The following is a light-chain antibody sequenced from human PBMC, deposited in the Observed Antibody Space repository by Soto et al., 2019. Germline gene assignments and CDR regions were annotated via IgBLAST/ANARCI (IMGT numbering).Light chain of an antibody. J-gene: IGKJ2*01. Sequence: EIVLTQSPGTLSLSPGERATLSCRASQSVNNNYLAWYQQKPGQAPRLLIYGASSRATVNPDRFSGSGSGTDFTLTISRLEPEDFAVYFCQQYGSSQYTFGQGTKLEIK. CDR2: GAS. CDR1: QSVNNNY. CDR3: QQYGSSQYT. V-gene: IGKV3-20*01.